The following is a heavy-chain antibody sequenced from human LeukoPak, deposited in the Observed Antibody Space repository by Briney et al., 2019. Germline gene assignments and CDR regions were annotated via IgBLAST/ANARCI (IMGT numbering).Heavy chain of an antibody. J-gene: IGHJ3*02. CDR1: GYTFTGYY. CDR2: INPNGGST. V-gene: IGHV1-2*02. D-gene: IGHD6-25*01. Sequence: ASVKLSCTASGYTFTGYYMHWVRQAPGQGLEWMGWINPNGGSTNYAETFQGRVTMTRDTSNSTAYMELSRLRSDDTAVYYCARDERDDAFDIWGQGTMVTVSS. CDR3: ARDERDDAFDI.